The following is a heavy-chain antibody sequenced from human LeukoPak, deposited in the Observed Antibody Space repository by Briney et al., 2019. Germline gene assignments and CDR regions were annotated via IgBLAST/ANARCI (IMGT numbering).Heavy chain of an antibody. D-gene: IGHD3-3*01. CDR3: ARSGYKNAFDI. CDR2: ISSGSSTI. CDR1: GFTLSSYS. J-gene: IGHJ3*02. V-gene: IGHV3-48*01. Sequence: GGSLRLSCATSGFTLSSYSMNWVRQAPGKGLEWLSYISSGSSTIYYADSVKGRFTISRDNANNSLYLQMNSLRAEDTAVYYCARSGYKNAFDIWGQGTMVNVSS.